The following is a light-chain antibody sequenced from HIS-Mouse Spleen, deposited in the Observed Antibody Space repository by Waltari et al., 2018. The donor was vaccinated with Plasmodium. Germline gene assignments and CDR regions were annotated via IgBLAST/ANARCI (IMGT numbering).Light chain of an antibody. V-gene: IGLV3-27*01. J-gene: IGLJ3*02. CDR3: YSAADNNLV. CDR2: KDS. CDR1: VLATKY. Sequence: SYELTQPSSVSVSPGQTARITCSGDVLATKYARWFQQKPGQAPVLVIYKDSEVPSGIPGRFSGSSSGTTVTWTISGAQVEDEADYYCYSAADNNLVFGGGTKLTVL.